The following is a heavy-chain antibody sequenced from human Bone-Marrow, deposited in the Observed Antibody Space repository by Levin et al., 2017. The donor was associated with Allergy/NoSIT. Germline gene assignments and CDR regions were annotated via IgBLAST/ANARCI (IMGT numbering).Heavy chain of an antibody. J-gene: IGHJ4*02. Sequence: SETLSLTCTVSGGSIRSGDYYWSWIRQPPGKGLEWIGYIYRSGSTSYNSSLKSRVTISGDTSKSQFSLKLSSVTAADTAVYYCARVSVDLVGTTDYYFDSWGQGTLVTVSS. V-gene: IGHV4-30-4*01. CDR1: GGSIRSGDYY. CDR2: IYRSGST. CDR3: ARVSVDLVGTTDYYFDS. D-gene: IGHD5-12*01.